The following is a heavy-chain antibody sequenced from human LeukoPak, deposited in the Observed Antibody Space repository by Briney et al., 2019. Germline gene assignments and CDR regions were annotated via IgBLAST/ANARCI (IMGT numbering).Heavy chain of an antibody. CDR3: ARDSRADAFDI. CDR1: GFTFSSYS. V-gene: IGHV3-21*01. Sequence: GGSLRLSCAASGFTFSSYSMNWVRQAPGKGLEWVSSISSSSSYIYYADSVKGRLTISRDNAKNSLYLQMNSLRAEDTAVYYCARDSRADAFDIWGQGTMVTVSS. CDR2: ISSSSSYI. J-gene: IGHJ3*02.